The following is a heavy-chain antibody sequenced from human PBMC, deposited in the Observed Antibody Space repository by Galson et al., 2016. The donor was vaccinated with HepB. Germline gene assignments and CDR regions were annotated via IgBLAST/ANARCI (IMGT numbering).Heavy chain of an antibody. Sequence: SLRLSCAASGFTLNNYAMHWVRQAPGKGLEWVAVISYDGSNKYYADSVKGRFTISRDNSKNTLYLQMNSLRAEDTAVYYCARVEVDTAMDYYFDYWGQGTLVTVSS. D-gene: IGHD5-18*01. CDR3: ARVEVDTAMDYYFDY. CDR2: ISYDGSNK. V-gene: IGHV3-30*04. J-gene: IGHJ4*02. CDR1: GFTLNNYA.